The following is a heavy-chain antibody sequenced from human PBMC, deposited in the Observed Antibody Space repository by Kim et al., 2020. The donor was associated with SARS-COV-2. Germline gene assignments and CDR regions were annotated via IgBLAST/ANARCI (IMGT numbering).Heavy chain of an antibody. Sequence: SEKNYVDPVNGRFTLTRDNGKNSVLLQMTAVRDEDTAGYYCARGGWLALDYWGQGTLVTVSS. J-gene: IGHJ4*02. CDR2: SEK. CDR3: ARGGWLALDY. D-gene: IGHD6-19*01. V-gene: IGHV3-7*04.